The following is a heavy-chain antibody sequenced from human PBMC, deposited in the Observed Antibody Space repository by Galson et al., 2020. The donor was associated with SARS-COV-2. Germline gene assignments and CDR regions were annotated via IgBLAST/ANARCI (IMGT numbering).Heavy chain of an antibody. CDR2: IKQYGSER. J-gene: IGHJ1*01. Sequence: GGSLRLSCRGSGFTFSNYWMNWVRQAPGQGLEWVANIKQYGSERYYVESVKGRFTFSRDNAQNSLYLQMDSLRDDDTAVYFCARGSRFYDFWSGRAEYFQHWGLGTLVTVSS. D-gene: IGHD3-3*01. CDR3: ARGSRFYDFWSGRAEYFQH. CDR1: GFTFSNYW. V-gene: IGHV3-7*01.